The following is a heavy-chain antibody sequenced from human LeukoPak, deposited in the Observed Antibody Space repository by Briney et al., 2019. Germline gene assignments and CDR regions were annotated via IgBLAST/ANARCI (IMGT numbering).Heavy chain of an antibody. V-gene: IGHV4-59*01. CDR3: ARFVPYCSSTSCYTNYYYYGMDV. CDR1: GGSTSSYY. CDR2: IYYSGST. Sequence: SETLSLTCTVSGGSTSSYYWSWIRQPPGKGLEWIGYIYYSGSTNYNPSLKSRVTISVDTSKDQFSLKLSSVTAADTAVYYCARFVPYCSSTSCYTNYYYYGMDVWGQGTTVTVSS. D-gene: IGHD2-2*02. J-gene: IGHJ6*02.